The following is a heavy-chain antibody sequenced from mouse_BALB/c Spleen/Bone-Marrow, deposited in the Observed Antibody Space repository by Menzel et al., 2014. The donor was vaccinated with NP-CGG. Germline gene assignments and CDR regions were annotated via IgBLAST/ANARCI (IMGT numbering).Heavy chain of an antibody. CDR1: GFNFSGSG. CDR2: INSYGGST. V-gene: IGHV5-6-3*01. Sequence: EVKLMESGGGLVQPGGSLKLSCAASGFNFSGSGMYWVRQSPDKRLELVGTINSYGGSTYYPDSVKGRFTISRDNAKNTLYLQMSSLKSEDTAMYFCARDPGFAYWGQGTLVTVSA. CDR3: ARDPGFAY. J-gene: IGHJ3*01.